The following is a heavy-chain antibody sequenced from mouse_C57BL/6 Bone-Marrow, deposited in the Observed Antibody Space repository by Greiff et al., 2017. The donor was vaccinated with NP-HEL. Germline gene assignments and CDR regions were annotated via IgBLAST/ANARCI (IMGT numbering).Heavy chain of an antibody. CDR1: GYTFTSYW. Sequence: VQLQQPGAELVRPGTSVKLSCKASGYTFTSYWMHWVKQRPGQGLEWIGVIDPSDSYTNYNQKFKGKATLTVDTSSSTAYMQLSSLTSEDSAVYYCARLACDYWGQGTTLTVSS. CDR3: ARLACDY. V-gene: IGHV1-59*01. J-gene: IGHJ2*01. CDR2: IDPSDSYT.